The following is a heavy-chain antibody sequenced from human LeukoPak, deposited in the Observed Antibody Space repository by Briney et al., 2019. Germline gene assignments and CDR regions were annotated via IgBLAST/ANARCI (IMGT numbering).Heavy chain of an antibody. V-gene: IGHV4-38-2*02. Sequence: SETLSLTCTVSGYSISSGYYWGWIRQPPGKGLEWIGSIYHSGSTYYNPSLKSRVTISADTSKNQFSLKLSSVTAADTAVYYCARDVYYDSSGYYWDYWGQGTLVTVSS. J-gene: IGHJ4*02. CDR3: ARDVYYDSSGYYWDY. CDR2: IYHSGST. D-gene: IGHD3-22*01. CDR1: GYSISSGYY.